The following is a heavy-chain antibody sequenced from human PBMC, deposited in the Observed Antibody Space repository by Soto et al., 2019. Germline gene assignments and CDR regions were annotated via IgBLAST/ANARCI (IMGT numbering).Heavy chain of an antibody. CDR3: ARVQLFQFDP. Sequence: PSESLSLTCTVSVGSISSGDYYWSWIRQPPGKGLEWIGYIYYSGSTYYNPSLKSRVTISVDTSKNQFSLKLSSVTAADTAVYYCARVQLFQFDPWGQGTLVTVSS. J-gene: IGHJ5*02. CDR2: IYYSGST. CDR1: VGSISSGDYY. V-gene: IGHV4-30-4*01. D-gene: IGHD2-21*01.